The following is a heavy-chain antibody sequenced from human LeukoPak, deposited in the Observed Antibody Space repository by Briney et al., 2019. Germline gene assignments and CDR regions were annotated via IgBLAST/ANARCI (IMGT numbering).Heavy chain of an antibody. Sequence: SGTLSLTCAVSGASISSSKWWSWVRQPPGKGLEWIGEIYHSGNTNYNPSLKSRVTISVDKSQNQFSLKLTSVTAADTAVFYCAINRRPYYYDSSGYLDVWGQGTTVTVSS. J-gene: IGHJ6*02. D-gene: IGHD3-22*01. CDR2: IYHSGNT. V-gene: IGHV4-4*02. CDR1: GASISSSKW. CDR3: AINRRPYYYDSSGYLDV.